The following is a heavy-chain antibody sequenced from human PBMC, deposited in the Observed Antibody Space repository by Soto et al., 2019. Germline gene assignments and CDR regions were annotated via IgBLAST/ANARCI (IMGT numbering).Heavy chain of an antibody. CDR3: ARVGTLVATVTRFNDY. CDR1: GYTFTSYG. Sequence: ASVKVSCKASGYTFTSYGISWVRQAPGQGLEWMGWISAYNGNTNYAQKLQGRVTMTTDTPTSTAYMELRSLRSDDTAVYYCARVGTLVATVTRFNDYWGQGTLVTVSS. V-gene: IGHV1-18*01. D-gene: IGHD5-12*01. J-gene: IGHJ4*02. CDR2: ISAYNGNT.